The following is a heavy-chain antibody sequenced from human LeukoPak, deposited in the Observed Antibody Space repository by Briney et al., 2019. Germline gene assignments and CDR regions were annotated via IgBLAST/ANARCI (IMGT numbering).Heavy chain of an antibody. CDR1: GFTFSNYG. Sequence: GGSLRLSCAASGFTFSNYGMHWVRQAPGKGVEWVASVRFDGFNKYYADSLKGRFTISRDNSKNTLYPQMNSLRAEDTAVYYCAKKTIVGATVDAFDIWGQGTMVIVSS. CDR2: VRFDGFNK. V-gene: IGHV3-30*02. D-gene: IGHD1-26*01. J-gene: IGHJ3*02. CDR3: AKKTIVGATVDAFDI.